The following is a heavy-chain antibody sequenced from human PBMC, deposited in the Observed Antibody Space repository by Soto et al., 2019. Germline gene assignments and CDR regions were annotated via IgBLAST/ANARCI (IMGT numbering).Heavy chain of an antibody. Sequence: GASVKVSCKASGYTFTSYGISWVRQAPGQGLEWMGWISAYNGNTNYAQKLQGRVTMTTDTSTSTAYMELRSLRSDDTAVYYCARDPLLWFGELSPLDYWGQGTLVTVSS. CDR2: ISAYNGNT. V-gene: IGHV1-18*01. CDR3: ARDPLLWFGELSPLDY. J-gene: IGHJ4*02. D-gene: IGHD3-10*01. CDR1: GYTFTSYG.